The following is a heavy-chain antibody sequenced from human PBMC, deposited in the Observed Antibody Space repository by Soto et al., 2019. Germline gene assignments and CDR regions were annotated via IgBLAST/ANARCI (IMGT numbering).Heavy chain of an antibody. V-gene: IGHV4-59*01. Sequence: PSDTLSLTCSVSGGSMREYIRSWIRQSPGEGLEGIGYIYYLGSTDYNPSLKSRVTISVDTSKRQFSLRLTSVTAADTAVYYCARDGYDGSGSPYPAYWGPGTQVTVSS. CDR2: IYYLGST. D-gene: IGHD3-10*01. J-gene: IGHJ4*02. CDR3: ARDGYDGSGSPYPAY. CDR1: GGSMREYI.